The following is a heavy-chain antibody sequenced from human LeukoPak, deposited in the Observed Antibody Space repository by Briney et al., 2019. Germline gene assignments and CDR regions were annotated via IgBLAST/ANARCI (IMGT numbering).Heavy chain of an antibody. J-gene: IGHJ4*02. D-gene: IGHD5/OR15-5a*01. Sequence: GGSLRLSCSASGFTFSSYGMHWVRQAPGKGLEWVAVISYDGSNKYYADPVKGRFTISRDNSKNTLYLQMTRLRAEDTAVYYCANVSPPFDYWGQGTLVTVSS. V-gene: IGHV3-30*18. CDR3: ANVSPPFDY. CDR1: GFTFSSYG. CDR2: ISYDGSNK.